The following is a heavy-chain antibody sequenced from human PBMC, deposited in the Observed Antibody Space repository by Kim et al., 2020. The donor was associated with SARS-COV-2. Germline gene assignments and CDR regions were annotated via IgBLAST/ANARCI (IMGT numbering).Heavy chain of an antibody. D-gene: IGHD5-18*01. J-gene: IGHJ4*02. V-gene: IGHV3-49*03. Sequence: GGSLRLSCTASGFTFGDYAMSWFRQAPGKGLEWVGFIRRNSYGGTTEYAASVKGRFTISREDSKSIAYLQMNSLKTEDSGVYFCARVNTTMAYLLDYWGQGTLVTVSS. CDR3: ARVNTTMAYLLDY. CDR1: GFTFGDYA. CDR2: IRRNSYGGTT.